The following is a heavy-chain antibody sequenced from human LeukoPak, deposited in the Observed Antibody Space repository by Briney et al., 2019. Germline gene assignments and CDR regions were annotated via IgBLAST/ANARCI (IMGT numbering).Heavy chain of an antibody. CDR1: GGPFSGYF. Sequence: SETLSLTCRVYGGPFSGYFWIWFRQPPGKGLEGIGEVNHSGSNDYKSSLRRRAIISVDTSKTQFSLKLTAVTAADTATYFCAKDRYGYRGMDSWGQGTQVTVSS. CDR3: AKDRYGYRGMDS. J-gene: IGHJ4*02. CDR2: VNHSGSN. D-gene: IGHD5-18*01. V-gene: IGHV4-34*01.